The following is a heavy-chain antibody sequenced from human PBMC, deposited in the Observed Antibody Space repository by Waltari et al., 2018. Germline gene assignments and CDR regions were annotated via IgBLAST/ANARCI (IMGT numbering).Heavy chain of an antibody. V-gene: IGHV2-5*01. CDR2: IYWNDDK. CDR1: GFSLSTSRVG. CDR3: AHLYYYDSSGYHDAFDI. Sequence: QITLKESGPTLVKPTQTLTLTCTFSGFSLSTSRVGVGWIRQPPGKALEWLALIYWNDDKRYSPSLKSRLTITKDTSKNQVVLTMTNMDPVDTATYYCAHLYYYDSSGYHDAFDIWGQGTMVTVSS. J-gene: IGHJ3*02. D-gene: IGHD3-22*01.